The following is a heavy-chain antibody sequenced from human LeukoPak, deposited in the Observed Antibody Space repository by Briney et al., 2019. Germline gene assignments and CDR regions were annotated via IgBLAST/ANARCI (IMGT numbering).Heavy chain of an antibody. Sequence: GGSLRLSCAASGFTFSDYYMSWIRQAPGKGLEWVSYISSSGSTIYYADSVKGRFTISRDNAKNSLYLQMNSLRAEDTAVYYCARGPDTSGYYSNYWYFTLWGRGTLVTVSS. D-gene: IGHD3-22*01. CDR1: GFTFSDYY. CDR2: ISSSGSTI. CDR3: ARGPDTSGYYSNYWYFTL. V-gene: IGHV3-11*01. J-gene: IGHJ2*01.